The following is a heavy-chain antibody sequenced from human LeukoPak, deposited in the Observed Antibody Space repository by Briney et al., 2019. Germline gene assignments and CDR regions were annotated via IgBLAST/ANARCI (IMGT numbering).Heavy chain of an antibody. CDR2: ISGSGGST. V-gene: IGHV3-23*01. CDR1: GFTFSSSA. Sequence: GGSLRLSCAASGFTFSSSAMSWVRQAPGKGLEWVSSISGSGGSTYYADSVKGRFTISRDNSKNTLYLQMNSLIAEETAVYYCAKGPLLWDWGQGTLVTVSS. J-gene: IGHJ4*02. D-gene: IGHD2/OR15-2a*01. CDR3: AKGPLLWD.